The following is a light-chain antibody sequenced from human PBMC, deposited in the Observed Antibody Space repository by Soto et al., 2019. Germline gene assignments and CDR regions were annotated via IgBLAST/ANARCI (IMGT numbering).Light chain of an antibody. J-gene: IGKJ5*01. CDR2: DAS. Sequence: EIVLTQSSATLSLSPGEGATLSCRASQSVSGYLAWYQQKPGQAPRLLIHDASNRATGIPARFSGSGSGTDFTLTISSLEPEDFAVYYCQQRSNWPITFGQGTRLEIK. V-gene: IGKV3-11*01. CDR3: QQRSNWPIT. CDR1: QSVSGY.